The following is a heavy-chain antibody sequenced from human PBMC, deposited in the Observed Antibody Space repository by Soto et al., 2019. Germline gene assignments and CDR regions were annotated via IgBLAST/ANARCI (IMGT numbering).Heavy chain of an antibody. CDR3: AADNGAIYDSSGYDDY. Sequence: SETLSLTCTVSGASLGSSSYYWGWIRQPPGKGLEWIGSIYYSGSTYYNPSLQSRVTISVDTSNNHFSLKLSSATAADTAVYYCAADNGAIYDSSGYDDYWGQGTLVTVSS. J-gene: IGHJ4*02. D-gene: IGHD3-22*01. CDR1: GASLGSSSYY. V-gene: IGHV4-39*02. CDR2: IYYSGST.